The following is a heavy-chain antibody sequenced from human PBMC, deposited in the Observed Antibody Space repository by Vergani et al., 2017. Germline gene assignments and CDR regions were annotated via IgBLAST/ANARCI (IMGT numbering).Heavy chain of an antibody. CDR3: ARDQSGYGGLLFDY. Sequence: QVQLVQSGAEVKKPGSSVKVSCKASGGTFSSYAISWVRQAPGQGLEWVGGITPIFGTANYAQKFQGRVTITADESTSTAYMELSSVRSEDTAVYYCARDQSGYGGLLFDYWGQGTLVTGSS. V-gene: IGHV1-69*19. J-gene: IGHJ4*02. CDR2: ITPIFGTA. D-gene: IGHD4-23*01. CDR1: GGTFSSYA.